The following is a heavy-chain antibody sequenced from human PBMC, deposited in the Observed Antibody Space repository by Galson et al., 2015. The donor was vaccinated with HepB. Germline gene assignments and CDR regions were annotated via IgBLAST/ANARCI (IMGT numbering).Heavy chain of an antibody. CDR1: GFTFSYSD. V-gene: IGHV3-30*03. Sequence: SLRLSCAASGFTFSYSDIHWVRQAPGKGLEWLTVSSYDEKEKYYADSVRGRFTMSRDNSTDTLFLQMISLRPEDTAVYYCARANSLVRGADYGMDVWGQGTTVTVSS. CDR2: SSYDEKEK. D-gene: IGHD3-10*01. J-gene: IGHJ6*02. CDR3: ARANSLVRGADYGMDV.